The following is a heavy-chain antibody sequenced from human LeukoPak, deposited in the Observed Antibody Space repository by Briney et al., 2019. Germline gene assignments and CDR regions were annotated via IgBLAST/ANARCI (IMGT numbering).Heavy chain of an antibody. J-gene: IGHJ4*02. CDR3: ARLGCSSTSCLGGDY. Sequence: ASVNVSCKASGGTFSSYAISWVRQAPGQGLEWMGGIIPIFGTANYAQKFQGRVTITADESTSTAYMELRNLRSDDTAVYYCARLGCSSTSCLGGDYWGQGTLVTVSS. D-gene: IGHD2-2*01. CDR1: GGTFSSYA. CDR2: IIPIFGTA. V-gene: IGHV1-69*13.